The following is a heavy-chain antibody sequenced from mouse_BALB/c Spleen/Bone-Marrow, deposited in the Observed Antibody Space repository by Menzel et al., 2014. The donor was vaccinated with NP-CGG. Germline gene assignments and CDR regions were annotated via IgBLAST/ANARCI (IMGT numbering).Heavy chain of an antibody. CDR3: TRGDYDWYFDV. CDR1: GYTFTSYW. V-gene: IGHV1S127*01. Sequence: QVQLKESGAELVTPGASVKMSCKASGYTFTSYWVHWVKQRPGQGLEWIGVIDPSDSYTSYNQKFKGKATLTVDTSSSTAYMQLSSPTSEDSAVYYCTRGDYDWYFDVWGAGTTVTVSS. D-gene: IGHD2-4*01. CDR2: IDPSDSYT. J-gene: IGHJ1*01.